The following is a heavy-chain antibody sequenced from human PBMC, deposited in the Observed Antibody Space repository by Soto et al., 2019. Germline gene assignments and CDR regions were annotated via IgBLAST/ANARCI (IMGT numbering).Heavy chain of an antibody. CDR2: ISGSGGST. CDR3: ASPPGGYNVYYFDY. CDR1: GFTFSSYT. D-gene: IGHD5-18*01. J-gene: IGHJ4*02. Sequence: GGSLRLSCAASGFTFSSYTMNWVRQAPGKGLEWVSAISGSGGSTYYADSVKGRFTISRDNSKNTLYLQMNSLRAEDTAVYYCASPPGGYNVYYFDYWGQGTLVTVSS. V-gene: IGHV3-23*01.